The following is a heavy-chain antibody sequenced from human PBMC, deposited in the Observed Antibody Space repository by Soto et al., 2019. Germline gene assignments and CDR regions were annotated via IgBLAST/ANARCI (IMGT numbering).Heavy chain of an antibody. Sequence: QVQLVESGGGVVQPGRSLRLSCAASGFTFSSYGMHWVRQAPGKGLEWVAVIWYDGSNKYYADSVKGRFTISRDNSKNTLYLQMNSLRAEDTAVYYCARESGDILTTNSQPYYMDVWGKGTTVTVSS. CDR3: ARESGDILTTNSQPYYMDV. CDR2: IWYDGSNK. CDR1: GFTFSSYG. J-gene: IGHJ6*03. V-gene: IGHV3-33*01. D-gene: IGHD3-9*01.